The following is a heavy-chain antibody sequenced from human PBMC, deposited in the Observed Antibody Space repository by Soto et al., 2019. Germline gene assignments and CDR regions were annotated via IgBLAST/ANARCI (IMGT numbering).Heavy chain of an antibody. J-gene: IGHJ5*02. CDR3: ARVGVAARPGWFDP. CDR2: ISYSGST. CDR1: GGSISSYY. D-gene: IGHD6-6*01. V-gene: IGHV4-59*01. Sequence: SETLSLTCTVSGGSISSYYWSWIRQPPGKGLEWIGYISYSGSTNYNPSLKSRVTISVDTSKNQFSLKLSSVTAADTAVYYCARVGVAARPGWFDPWGQGTLVTVSS.